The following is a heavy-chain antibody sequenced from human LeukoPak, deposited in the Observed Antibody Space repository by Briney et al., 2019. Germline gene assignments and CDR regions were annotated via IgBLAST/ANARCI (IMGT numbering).Heavy chain of an antibody. CDR3: ARPRGEDFWTVMGAFDI. V-gene: IGHV4-39*01. D-gene: IGHD3/OR15-3a*01. Sequence: SETLSLTCTVPGGSISSGSYYWGWIRQPPGKGLEWIGSIYYSGSTYYNPSLKSRVTISVDTSKNQFSLKLSSVTAADTAVYYCARPRGEDFWTVMGAFDIWGQGTMVTVSS. CDR1: GGSISSGSYY. CDR2: IYYSGST. J-gene: IGHJ3*02.